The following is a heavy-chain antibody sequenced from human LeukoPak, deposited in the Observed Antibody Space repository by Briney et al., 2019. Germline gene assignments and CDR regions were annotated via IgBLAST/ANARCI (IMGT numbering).Heavy chain of an antibody. CDR2: ISGSGGST. Sequence: GGSLRLSCAASGFTFSSYAMSWVRQAPGKGLEWVSAISGSGGSTYYADSVKGRFTVSGDNSKNTLYLQMNSLRAEDTAVYYCARRKGKGYCSSTSCSYYFDYWGQGTLVTVSS. V-gene: IGHV3-23*01. CDR3: ARRKGKGYCSSTSCSYYFDY. CDR1: GFTFSSYA. D-gene: IGHD2-2*01. J-gene: IGHJ4*02.